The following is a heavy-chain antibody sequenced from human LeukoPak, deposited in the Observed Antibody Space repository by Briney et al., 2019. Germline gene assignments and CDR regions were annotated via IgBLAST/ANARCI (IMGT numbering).Heavy chain of an antibody. D-gene: IGHD3-22*01. CDR1: GFTFSSYA. V-gene: IGHV3-30-3*01. Sequence: GGSLRLSCAASGFTFSSYAMHWVRQAPGKGLEWVAVISYDGSNKYYADSVKGRFTISRDNSKNTLYLQMNSLRAEDTAVYYCVRDGIVVALFDYWGQGTLVTVSS. CDR2: ISYDGSNK. CDR3: VRDGIVVALFDY. J-gene: IGHJ4*02.